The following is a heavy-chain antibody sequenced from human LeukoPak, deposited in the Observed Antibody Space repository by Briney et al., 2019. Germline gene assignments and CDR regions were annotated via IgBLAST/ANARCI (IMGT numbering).Heavy chain of an antibody. CDR2: IHPEGNEK. D-gene: IGHD1-14*01. J-gene: IGHJ4*02. CDR3: ARGDHFSGDH. V-gene: IGHV3-7*04. CDR1: GFTFSNFW. Sequence: GGSPRLSWAVSGFTFSNFWMSWVGRAQGRGREWVANIHPEGNEKYHVESVTGRFTISRDNTKNLLFLQMNGLRVEDTAIYYCARGDHFSGDHWGQGTLVTVSS.